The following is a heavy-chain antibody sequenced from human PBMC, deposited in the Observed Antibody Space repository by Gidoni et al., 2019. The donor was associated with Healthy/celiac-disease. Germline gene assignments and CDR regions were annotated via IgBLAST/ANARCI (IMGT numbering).Heavy chain of an antibody. Sequence: EVQLVESGGGLVKPGGSLRLSCAASGFTFSSYSINWVRQAPGKGLEWVSSISSSSSYIYYADSVKGRFTISRDNAKNSLYLQMNSLRAEDTAVYYCSFSGYYDFWSGYRGGFDYWGQGTLVTVSS. CDR2: ISSSSSYI. D-gene: IGHD3-3*01. CDR3: SFSGYYDFWSGYRGGFDY. J-gene: IGHJ4*02. CDR1: GFTFSSYS. V-gene: IGHV3-21*01.